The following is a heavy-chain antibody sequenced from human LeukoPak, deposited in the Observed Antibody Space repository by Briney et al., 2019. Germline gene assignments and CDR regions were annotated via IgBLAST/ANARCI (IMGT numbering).Heavy chain of an antibody. CDR2: IYYSGST. D-gene: IGHD2-21*02. V-gene: IGHV4-31*03. Sequence: SQTLSLTCTVSGXSISSGGDYWSWIRQHPGKGLEWIGYIYYSGSTYYNPSLKSRVTISVDTSKNQFSLKLSSVTAADTAVYYCARGLLFSWFDPWGQGTLVTVSS. CDR3: ARGLLFSWFDP. J-gene: IGHJ5*02. CDR1: GXSISSGGDY.